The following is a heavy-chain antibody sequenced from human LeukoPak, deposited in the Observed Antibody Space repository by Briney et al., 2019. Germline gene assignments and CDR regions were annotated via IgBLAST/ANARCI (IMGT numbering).Heavy chain of an antibody. CDR1: GFTVSSNY. Sequence: GGSLRLSCAASGFTVSSNYMSWVRQAPGKGLEWVSVIYSGGSTYYADSVKGRFTISRDNSKNTLYLQMNSLRAEDTAVYYCARVTHEDAFDIRGQGTMVTVSS. J-gene: IGHJ3*02. CDR3: ARVTHEDAFDI. V-gene: IGHV3-53*01. D-gene: IGHD4-23*01. CDR2: IYSGGST.